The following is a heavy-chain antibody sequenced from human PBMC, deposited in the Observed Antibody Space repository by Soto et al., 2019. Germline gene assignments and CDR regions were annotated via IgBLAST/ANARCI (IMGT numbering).Heavy chain of an antibody. CDR1: GGSVSSGSYY. J-gene: IGHJ4*01. V-gene: IGHV4-61*01. CDR3: ASGVVIALHDY. Sequence: SETLSLTSTVSGGSVSSGSYYWSWIRQPPGKGLEWIGYIYYSGSTNYNPSLKSRVTISVDTSKNQFSLKLSSVTAADTAVYYCASGVVIALHDYWGHGTLFPVSS. CDR2: IYYSGST. D-gene: IGHD2-21*01.